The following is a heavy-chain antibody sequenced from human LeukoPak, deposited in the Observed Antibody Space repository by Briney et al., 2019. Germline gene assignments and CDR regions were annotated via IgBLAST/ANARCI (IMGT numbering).Heavy chain of an antibody. D-gene: IGHD6-6*01. Sequence: GGSLRLSCSASGFTFSSYAMHWVRQAPGKGLDYVSAISNIGGTTYYADSVKDRFIISRDSSKNTLYLQMSSLRAEDTAVYYCAKGYSSSSLGFYYFDYWGQGTLVTVSS. CDR3: AKGYSSSSLGFYYFDY. V-gene: IGHV3-64D*09. J-gene: IGHJ4*02. CDR2: ISNIGGTT. CDR1: GFTFSSYA.